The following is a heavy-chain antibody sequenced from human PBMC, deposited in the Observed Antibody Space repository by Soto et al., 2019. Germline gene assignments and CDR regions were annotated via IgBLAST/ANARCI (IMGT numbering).Heavy chain of an antibody. Sequence: QLQLQESGPGLVKPSETLSLTCTVSGGSISSSSYYWGWIRQPPGKGLEWIVSIYYSGSTYYNTSIRSGATVPVDTSKNHFPMKLSSVTAAEPVVYYCARHRRMGGAIHWFHPWGQVTLVTVS. CDR3: ARHRRMGGAIHWFHP. J-gene: IGHJ5*02. V-gene: IGHV4-39*01. CDR1: GGSISSSSYY. CDR2: IYYSGST. D-gene: IGHD2-2*02.